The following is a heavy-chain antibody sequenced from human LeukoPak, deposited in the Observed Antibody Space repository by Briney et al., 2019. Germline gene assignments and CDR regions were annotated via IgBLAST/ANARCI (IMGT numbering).Heavy chain of an antibody. CDR2: IYHSGST. J-gene: IGHJ3*02. CDR3: ARALLIKGDAFDI. Sequence: SQTLSLTCAVSGGSISSGGYSWSWIRQPPGKGLEWIGYIYHSGSTYYNPSLKSRVTISVDRSKNQFSLKLSSVTAADTAVDYCARALLIKGDAFDIWGQGTMVTVSS. V-gene: IGHV4-30-2*01. CDR1: GGSISSGGYS. D-gene: IGHD2-15*01.